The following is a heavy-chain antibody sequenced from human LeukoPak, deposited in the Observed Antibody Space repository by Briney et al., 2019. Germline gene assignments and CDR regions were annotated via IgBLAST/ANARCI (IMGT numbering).Heavy chain of an antibody. D-gene: IGHD1-26*01. V-gene: IGHV4-59*01. CDR1: GSSIRSYY. Sequence: SETLSLTCTVSGSSIRSYYWSWIRQPPGKGPEWIGYIYYSGSSNYNPSLKSRVTISVDTSKNQFSLKLSSVTAADTAVYYCARVGATRDFDYWGQGTLVTVSS. CDR3: ARVGATRDFDY. J-gene: IGHJ4*02. CDR2: IYYSGSS.